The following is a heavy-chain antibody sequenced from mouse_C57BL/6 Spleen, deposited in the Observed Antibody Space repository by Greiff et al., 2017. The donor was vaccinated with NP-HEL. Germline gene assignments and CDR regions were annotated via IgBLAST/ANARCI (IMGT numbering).Heavy chain of an antibody. J-gene: IGHJ2*01. D-gene: IGHD2-3*01. CDR1: GYSFTDYY. Sequence: EVQLQQSGPELVKPGASVKISCKASGYSFTDYYMNWVKQSHGKSLEWIGDINPNYGGTSYNKKFMGKATLTVDKSSSTAYMELRSLTSEDSAVYYCARDGYYDYWGQGTTLTVSS. CDR2: INPNYGGT. V-gene: IGHV1-26*01. CDR3: ARDGYYDY.